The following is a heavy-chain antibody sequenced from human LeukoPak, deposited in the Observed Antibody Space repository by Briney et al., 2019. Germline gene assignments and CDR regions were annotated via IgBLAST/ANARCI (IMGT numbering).Heavy chain of an antibody. CDR2: INQDGSQK. J-gene: IGHJ4*02. CDR3: ARAMDY. CDR1: GFTFSDYW. V-gene: IGHV3-7*03. Sequence: GGSLRLSCAAPGFTFSDYWMNWVRQAPGKGLEWVANINQDGSQKHYVDSVKGRFTISRDNAKNSMYLQMSSLRVEDTAVYYCARAMDYWGPGTLVTVSS.